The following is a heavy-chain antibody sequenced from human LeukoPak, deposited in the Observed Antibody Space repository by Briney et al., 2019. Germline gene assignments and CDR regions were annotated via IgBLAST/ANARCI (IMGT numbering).Heavy chain of an antibody. V-gene: IGHV3-74*01. CDR2: IKYDGSST. D-gene: IGHD2-21*01. Sequence: GGSLRLSCAASGFIFSDYWMHWVRQGPGKGLEWVSRIKYDGSSTSYADSVKGRFTISRDNAKNTVYVHMNSLRDEDTAVYYCARGGRFAYFLDYWDQGTLVTVSS. CDR1: GFIFSDYW. CDR3: ARGGRFAYFLDY. J-gene: IGHJ4*02.